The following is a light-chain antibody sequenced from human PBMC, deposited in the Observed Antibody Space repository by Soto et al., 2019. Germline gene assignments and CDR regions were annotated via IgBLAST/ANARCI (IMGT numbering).Light chain of an antibody. CDR3: QQYNNWPLT. Sequence: EIVLTQSPATLSLSPGERATLSCRATHSVSSNLAWYQQKPGQAPRLLIYGASTRATGIPATFSGSGSGTEFTLTISSLQSEDFAVYYCQQYNNWPLTFGGGTKVDIK. J-gene: IGKJ4*01. V-gene: IGKV3-15*01. CDR2: GAS. CDR1: HSVSSN.